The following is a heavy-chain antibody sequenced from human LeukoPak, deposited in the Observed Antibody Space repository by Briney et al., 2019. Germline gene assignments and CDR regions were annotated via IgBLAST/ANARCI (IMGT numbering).Heavy chain of an antibody. J-gene: IGHJ4*02. CDR2: FDPEDGET. CDR1: GYTLTELS. Sequence: ATVKVSCKVSGYTLTELSMHWVRQAPGKGLEWMGGFDPEDGETIYAQKFQGRVTMTEDTSTDTAYMELRSLRSDDTAVYYCARLVGYGSGSYYSSRIRNYFDYWGQGTLVTVSS. D-gene: IGHD3-10*01. CDR3: ARLVGYGSGSYYSSRIRNYFDY. V-gene: IGHV1-24*01.